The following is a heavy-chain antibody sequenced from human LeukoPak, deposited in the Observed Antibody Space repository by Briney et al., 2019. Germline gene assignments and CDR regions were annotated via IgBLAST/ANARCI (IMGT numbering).Heavy chain of an antibody. J-gene: IGHJ4*02. CDR3: ARGGRGYGSGSYNY. CDR2: IYTSGST. V-gene: IGHV4-4*07. Sequence: PSETLSLTCTVSGGSISSYYWSWIRQPAGKGLEWIGRIYTSGSTNYNPSLKSRVTMSVDTSKNQFSLKLSSVTAADTAVYYCARGGRGYGSGSYNYWGQGTLVTVSS. CDR1: GGSISSYY. D-gene: IGHD3-10*01.